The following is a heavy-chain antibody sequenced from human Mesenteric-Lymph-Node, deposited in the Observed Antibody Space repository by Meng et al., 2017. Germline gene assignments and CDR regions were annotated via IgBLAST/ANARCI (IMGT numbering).Heavy chain of an antibody. D-gene: IGHD3-22*01. CDR1: GGSISSGDYY. Sequence: QVQLQGSGPGLVKPYQHLSLTCTVSGGSISSGDYYWSWIRQPPGKGLEWIGYIYYSGSTYYNPSLKSRVTISVDTSKNQFSLKLSSVTAADTAVYYCARGYYDSSGYGYWYFDLWGRGTLVTVSS. V-gene: IGHV4-30-4*01. CDR2: IYYSGST. J-gene: IGHJ2*01. CDR3: ARGYYDSSGYGYWYFDL.